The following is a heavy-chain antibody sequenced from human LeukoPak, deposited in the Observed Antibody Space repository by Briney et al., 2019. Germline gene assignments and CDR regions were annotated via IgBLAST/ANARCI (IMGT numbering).Heavy chain of an antibody. CDR3: ARVTGDTAFDI. CDR1: GGFISSYY. Sequence: PSETLSLTCTVSGGFISSYYWSWIRQPPGKGLEWIGYIYYSGSTNYNPSLKSRVTISVDTSKNQFSLKLSSVTAADTAVYYCARVTGDTAFDIWGQGTTVTVSS. D-gene: IGHD7-27*01. J-gene: IGHJ3*02. CDR2: IYYSGST. V-gene: IGHV4-59*01.